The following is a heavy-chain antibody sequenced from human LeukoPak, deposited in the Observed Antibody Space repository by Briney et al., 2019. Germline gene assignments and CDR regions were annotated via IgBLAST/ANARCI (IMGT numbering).Heavy chain of an antibody. CDR3: ARDVPNNWFDT. V-gene: IGHV3-74*01. Sequence: AASLRLSCAASGITFGNNWMHWVRQAPGKGLVWISRINSDGGGAIYADYVKGRFTVSRDNAKNTLYLQMNSLRAEDTAVYYCARDVPNNWFDTWGQGTLVTVSS. CDR2: INSDGGGA. CDR1: GITFGNNW. J-gene: IGHJ5*02.